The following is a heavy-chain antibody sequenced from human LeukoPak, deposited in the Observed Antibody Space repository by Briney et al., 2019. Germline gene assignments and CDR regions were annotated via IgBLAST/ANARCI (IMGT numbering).Heavy chain of an antibody. CDR2: ISSSSSYI. J-gene: IGHJ6*02. V-gene: IGHV3-21*01. Sequence: GESLKISCKGSGYSFTSYWIGWVRQAPGKGLEWVSSISSSSSYIYYADSVKGRFTISRDNAKNSLYLQMNSLRAEDTAVYYCARKLGYGMDVWGQGTTVTVSS. D-gene: IGHD6-13*01. CDR3: ARKLGYGMDV. CDR1: GYSFTSYW.